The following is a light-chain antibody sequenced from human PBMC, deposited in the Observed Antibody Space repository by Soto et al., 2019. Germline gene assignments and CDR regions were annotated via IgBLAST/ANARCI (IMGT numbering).Light chain of an antibody. CDR3: LQYYNFSWT. Sequence: DIQMTQSPSAMSASVGDRVTITCRASQGISNYLAWFQQKPGKVPKLLIFAASNLQSGVPSRFSGSGSVTDFTLAITGLQPEDFATYYCLQYYNFSWTFGQGTKVDIK. CDR1: QGISNY. V-gene: IGKV1-17*03. CDR2: AAS. J-gene: IGKJ1*01.